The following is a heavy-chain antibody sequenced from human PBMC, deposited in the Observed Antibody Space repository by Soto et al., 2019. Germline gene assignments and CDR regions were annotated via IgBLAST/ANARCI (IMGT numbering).Heavy chain of an antibody. CDR2: IFHNGNT. CDR1: SGSITSSNW. V-gene: IGHV4-4*02. D-gene: IGHD2-8*01. J-gene: IGHJ6*02. CDR3: ARRTWGMDV. Sequence: QVQLQESGPGLVKPSGTLSLTCAVSSGSITSSNWWSWVRQPPGKGLEWIGEIFHNGNTYYNPSLKSRVTMSVDTAKNQFSLNLGSVTAADTAVYYCARRTWGMDVWGQGNTVTVSS.